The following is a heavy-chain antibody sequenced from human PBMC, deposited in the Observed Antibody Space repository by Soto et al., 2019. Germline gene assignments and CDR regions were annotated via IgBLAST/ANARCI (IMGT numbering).Heavy chain of an antibody. D-gene: IGHD2-15*01. CDR1: GGSFSGYY. J-gene: IGHJ3*02. CDR2: INHSGST. Sequence: SETLSLTCAVSGGSFSGYYWSWFRQHPGKGLEWSGEINHSGSTNYNPSLRSRVTISVDTSKNQFSLKLSFVTAADTAVYYCARTQGDIVVVVAANEIGAFDIWGQGTMVTVSS. CDR3: ARTQGDIVVVVAANEIGAFDI. V-gene: IGHV4-34*01.